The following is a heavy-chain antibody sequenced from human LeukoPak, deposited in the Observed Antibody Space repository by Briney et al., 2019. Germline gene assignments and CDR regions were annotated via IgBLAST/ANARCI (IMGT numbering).Heavy chain of an antibody. CDR2: IYHSGST. J-gene: IGHJ4*02. D-gene: IGHD3-16*02. V-gene: IGHV4-38-2*02. Sequence: PSETLSLTCTVSGYSISSGYYWGWIRQPPGKGLEWIGSIYHSGSTYNNPSLKSRVTISLDTSKNQFSLKLSSVTAADTAVYYCAREDYSDYVWGSYRWRFDYWGQGNLVTVSS. CDR3: AREDYSDYVWGSYRWRFDY. CDR1: GYSISSGYY.